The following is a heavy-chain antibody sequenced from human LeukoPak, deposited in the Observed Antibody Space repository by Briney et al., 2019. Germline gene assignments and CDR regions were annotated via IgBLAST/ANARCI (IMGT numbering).Heavy chain of an antibody. J-gene: IGHJ3*02. CDR3: ASSDWYAAFDI. D-gene: IGHD3-9*01. Sequence: GGSLRLSCAASGFAFSNNWMHWVRHAPGKGLLWVSRINSDGSSTSYADSVKARFTISRDNAKNTLYLQMNSLRAEDTALYYCASSDWYAAFDIWGQGTMVTVSS. V-gene: IGHV3-74*01. CDR2: INSDGSST. CDR1: GFAFSNNW.